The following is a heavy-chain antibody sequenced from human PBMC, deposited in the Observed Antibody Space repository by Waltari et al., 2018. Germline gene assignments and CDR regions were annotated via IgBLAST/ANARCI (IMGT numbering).Heavy chain of an antibody. CDR3: AKDSVYGAERRPYYFDY. Sequence: QVQLVESGGGVVQPGGSLRLSCAASGFSFRRFGMHWVRQAPGKGLEWVSFIPSDGSNKYYADTVKGRFTISRDNSKSTLYLQMNSLRPEDTAVFYCAKDSVYGAERRPYYFDYWGQGALVTVSS. CDR1: GFSFRRFG. CDR2: IPSDGSNK. D-gene: IGHD2-8*01. J-gene: IGHJ4*02. V-gene: IGHV3-30*02.